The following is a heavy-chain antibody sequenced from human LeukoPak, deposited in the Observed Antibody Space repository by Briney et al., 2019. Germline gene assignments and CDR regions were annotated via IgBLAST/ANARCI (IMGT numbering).Heavy chain of an antibody. J-gene: IGHJ4*02. Sequence: SETLSLTCTVSGGSISSSSYYWGWIRQPPGKGLEWIGSISYSGSTYYNPSLKSRVTISVDTSKNQFSLKLSSVTAADTAVYYCARGFGGYYMPYYFDYWGQGTLVTVSS. CDR3: ARGFGGYYMPYYFDY. V-gene: IGHV4-39*01. CDR1: GGSISSSSYY. D-gene: IGHD3-3*01. CDR2: ISYSGST.